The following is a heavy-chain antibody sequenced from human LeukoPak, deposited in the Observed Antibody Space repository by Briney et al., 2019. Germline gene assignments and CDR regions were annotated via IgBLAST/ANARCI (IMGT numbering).Heavy chain of an antibody. V-gene: IGHV3-33*01. J-gene: IGHJ4*02. Sequence: QPGRSLRLSCAASGFTFSSFGMNWVRQAPGKGLEWVAVIWYDGTNKYYADSVKGRFTISRDNAKNSVYLQMNSLRDEDTAVYYCVRDPAALDYWGQGTQVTVSS. CDR2: IWYDGTNK. CDR3: VRDPAALDY. CDR1: GFTFSSFG.